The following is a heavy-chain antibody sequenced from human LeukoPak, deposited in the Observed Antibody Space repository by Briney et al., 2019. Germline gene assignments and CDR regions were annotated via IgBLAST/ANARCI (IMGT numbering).Heavy chain of an antibody. J-gene: IGHJ4*02. CDR3: ASVSRGSGNIDY. D-gene: IGHD2-15*01. V-gene: IGHV4-30-4*08. CDR2: IYYSGST. Sequence: SQTLSLTCTVSGGSISSGDYYWSWIHQPPGKGLEWIGYIYYSGSTYYNPSLKSRVTISVDTSKNQFSLKLSSVTAADTAVYYCASVSRGSGNIDYWGQGTLVTVSS. CDR1: GGSISSGDYY.